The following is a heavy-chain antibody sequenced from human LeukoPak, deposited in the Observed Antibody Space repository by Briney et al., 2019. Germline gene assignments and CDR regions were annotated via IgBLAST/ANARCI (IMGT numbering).Heavy chain of an antibody. D-gene: IGHD6-13*01. Sequence: GGSLRLSCAASGFTFSGSAMHWVRQASGKGLEWVGRIRSKANSYATAYAASVKGRFTISRDDSKNTACLQMNSLKTEDTAVCYCTRLYSSTWPFEYWGQGTLVTVSS. CDR3: TRLYSSTWPFEY. J-gene: IGHJ4*02. CDR1: GFTFSGSA. CDR2: IRSKANSYAT. V-gene: IGHV3-73*01.